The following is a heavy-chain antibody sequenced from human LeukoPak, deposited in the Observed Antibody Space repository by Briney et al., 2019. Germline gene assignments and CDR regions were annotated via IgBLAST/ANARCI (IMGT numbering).Heavy chain of an antibody. CDR1: GYTFTSYG. Sequence: ASVKVSCKASGYTFTSYGISWVRQAPGQGLEWMGWISAYNGNTNYAQKLQGRVTMTTDTSTSTAYMELRSLRSDDTAVYYCARVPVYDSSGYYSSAFDIWGQGTMVTVSS. V-gene: IGHV1-18*01. J-gene: IGHJ3*02. CDR2: ISAYNGNT. CDR3: ARVPVYDSSGYYSSAFDI. D-gene: IGHD3-22*01.